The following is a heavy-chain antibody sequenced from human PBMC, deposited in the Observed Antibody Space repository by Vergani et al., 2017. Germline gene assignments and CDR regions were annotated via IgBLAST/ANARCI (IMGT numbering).Heavy chain of an antibody. CDR1: GFTFSDYY. CDR3: ARELGYCSSTSCYRKVVSAFDI. Sequence: QVQLVESGGGLVKPGGSLRLSCAASGFTFSDYYMSWIRQAPGKGLEWVSYISSSGSTIYYADSVKGRFTISRDNAKNSLYLQMNSLRAEDTAVYYCARELGYCSSTSCYRKVVSAFDIWGQGTMVTVSS. CDR2: ISSSGSTI. J-gene: IGHJ3*02. V-gene: IGHV3-11*01. D-gene: IGHD2-2*01.